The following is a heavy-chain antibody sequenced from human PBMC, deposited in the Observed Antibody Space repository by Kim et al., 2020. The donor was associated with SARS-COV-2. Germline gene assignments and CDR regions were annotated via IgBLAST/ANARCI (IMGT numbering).Heavy chain of an antibody. V-gene: IGHV3-7*01. CDR2: INGDGSDK. D-gene: IGHD3-3*02. J-gene: IGHJ6*02. CDR3: AKYLRAFGMDV. CDR1: GFSFSSPW. Sequence: GGSLRLSCAASGFSFSSPWMSWVRQAPGKGLESVATINGDGSDKSYVDSVKGRFSISRHNTDNTLHLQMNSLRVEDSGIYYCAKYLRAFGMDVWARGPR.